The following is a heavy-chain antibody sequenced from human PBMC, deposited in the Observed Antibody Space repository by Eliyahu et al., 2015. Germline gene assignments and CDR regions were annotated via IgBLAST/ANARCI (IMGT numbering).Heavy chain of an antibody. CDR2: INHSGST. Sequence: QVQLQQWGAGLLKPSETLSLTCAVYGGSFSGYYXXXXRQPPGKGLEXIGEINHSGSTNYNPSLKSRVTXSVDTSKNQFSLKLSSVTAADTAVYYCARGRYKGYCSGGSCPSSNWFDPWGQGTLVTVSS. D-gene: IGHD2-15*01. V-gene: IGHV4-34*01. CDR3: ARGRYKGYCSGGSCPSSNWFDP. CDR1: GGSFSGYY. J-gene: IGHJ5*02.